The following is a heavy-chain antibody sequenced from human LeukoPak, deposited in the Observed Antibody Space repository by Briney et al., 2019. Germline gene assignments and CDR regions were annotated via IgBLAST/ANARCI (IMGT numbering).Heavy chain of an antibody. D-gene: IGHD3-22*01. CDR2: LDQDGSER. J-gene: IGHJ3*02. CDR1: GFPFSTYW. Sequence: GGSLRLSCAASGFPFSTYWMAWVRQAPGKGLEWVANLDQDGSERYYLDSVKGRFTIPRDNAKTSLYLQMNNLRVEDTAVYYCASYYDPLVGDAFDIWGQGAMVMVSS. V-gene: IGHV3-7*01. CDR3: ASYYDPLVGDAFDI.